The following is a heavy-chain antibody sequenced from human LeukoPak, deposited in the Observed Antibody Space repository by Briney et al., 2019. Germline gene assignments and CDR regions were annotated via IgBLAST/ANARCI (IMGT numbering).Heavy chain of an antibody. D-gene: IGHD4-11*01. CDR1: GGSISSYY. J-gene: IGHJ5*02. V-gene: IGHV4-59*01. Sequence: PSETLSLTCTVSGGSISSYYWSWFRQPPGKGLEWSGYIYYSGSTNYYPSLKSRVTISVETSKNQFSLKLSSVTAADTAVYYCARQTTVTASWFDPWGQGTLVTVSS. CDR3: ARQTTVTASWFDP. CDR2: IYYSGST.